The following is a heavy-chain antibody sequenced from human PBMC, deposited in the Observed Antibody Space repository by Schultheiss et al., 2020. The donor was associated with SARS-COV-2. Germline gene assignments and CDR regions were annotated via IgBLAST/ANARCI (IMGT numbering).Heavy chain of an antibody. J-gene: IGHJ4*02. V-gene: IGHV4-34*01. CDR1: GGSISSYY. D-gene: IGHD3-3*02. CDR3: ARILASDFDY. CDR2: INHSGST. Sequence: SQTLSLTCTVSGGSISSYYWSWIRQPPGKGLEWIGEINHSGSTNYNPSLKSRVTISVDTSKNQFSLKLSSVTAADTAVYYCARILASDFDYWGQGTLVTVSS.